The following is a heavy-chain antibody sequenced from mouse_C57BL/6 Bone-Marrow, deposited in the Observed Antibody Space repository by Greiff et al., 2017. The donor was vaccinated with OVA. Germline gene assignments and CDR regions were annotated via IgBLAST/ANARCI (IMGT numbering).Heavy chain of an antibody. D-gene: IGHD1-1*01. CDR1: GYTFTDYY. V-gene: IGHV1-76*01. J-gene: IGHJ4*01. CDR3: ASNYGSPYYYAMDY. CDR2: IYPGSGNT. Sequence: QVQLKESGAELVRPGASVKLSCKASGYTFTDYYINWVKQRPGQGLEWIARIYPGSGNTYYNEKFKGKATLTAEKSSSTAYMQLSSLTSEDSAVYFCASNYGSPYYYAMDYWGQGTSVTVSS.